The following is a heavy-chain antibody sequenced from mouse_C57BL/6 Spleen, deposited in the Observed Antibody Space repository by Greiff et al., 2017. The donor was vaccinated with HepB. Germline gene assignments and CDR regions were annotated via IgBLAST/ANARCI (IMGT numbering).Heavy chain of an antibody. CDR1: GFSLTSYG. J-gene: IGHJ1*03. CDR3: ARNWGDGYFDV. Sequence: QVQLQQSGPGLVQPSQSLSITCIVSGFSLTSYGVHWVRQSPGKGLEWLGVIWSGGSTDYNAAFISRLSISKDNSKSQVFFKMNSLQADDTAIYYCARNWGDGYFDVWGTGTTVTVSS. CDR2: IWSGGST. V-gene: IGHV2-2*01.